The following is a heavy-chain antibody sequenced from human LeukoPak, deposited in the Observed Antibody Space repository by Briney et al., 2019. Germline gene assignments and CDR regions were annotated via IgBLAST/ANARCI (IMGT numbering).Heavy chain of an antibody. J-gene: IGHJ6*02. Sequence: PSETLSLTCAVYGGSFSGYYWSWIRQPPGKGLEWIGEIYHSGSTNYNPSLKSRVTISVDTSKNQFSLKLSSVTAADTAVYYCARSWYYYDSSGYGMDVWGQGTTVTVSS. CDR3: ARSWYYYDSSGYGMDV. V-gene: IGHV4-34*01. D-gene: IGHD3-22*01. CDR1: GGSFSGYY. CDR2: IYHSGST.